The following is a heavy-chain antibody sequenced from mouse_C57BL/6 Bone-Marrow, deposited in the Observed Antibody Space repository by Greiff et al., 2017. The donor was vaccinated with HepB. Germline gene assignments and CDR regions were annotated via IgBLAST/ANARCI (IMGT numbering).Heavy chain of an antibody. D-gene: IGHD3-2*02. CDR1: GFTFSDYG. V-gene: IGHV5-17*01. CDR3: ARGTAQATFWFAY. Sequence: EVQLQESGGGLVKPGGSLKLSCAASGFTFSDYGMHWVRQAPEKGLEWVAYISSGSSTIYYADTVKGRFTISRDNAKNTLFLQMTSLRSEDTAMYYCARGTAQATFWFAYWGQGTLVTVSA. J-gene: IGHJ3*01. CDR2: ISSGSSTI.